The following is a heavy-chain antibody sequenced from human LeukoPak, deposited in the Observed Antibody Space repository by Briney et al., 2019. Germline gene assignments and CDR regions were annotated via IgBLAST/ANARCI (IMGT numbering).Heavy chain of an antibody. Sequence: GGSLRLSCAASGFTFSTSGMSWVRQAPGKGLEWVADISGSSDDIHYADSVTGRFAISRDNAKNSVYLQMNSLRVEDTAVYYCARDSGRYGYYMDVWGKGTTVTVSS. J-gene: IGHJ6*04. CDR3: ARDSGRYGYYMDV. CDR1: GFTFSTSG. D-gene: IGHD1-26*01. V-gene: IGHV3-48*01. CDR2: ISGSSDDI.